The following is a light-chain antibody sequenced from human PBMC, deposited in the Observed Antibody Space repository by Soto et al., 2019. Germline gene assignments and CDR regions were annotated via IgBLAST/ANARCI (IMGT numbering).Light chain of an antibody. J-gene: IGLJ2*01. V-gene: IGLV2-23*02. Sequence: QSALTQPASVSGSPGHSITISFTGTSSDVGNYNLVSWYQQYPGKAPKLIIYDVSKRPSGISNRFSGSKSGNTASRTVSGLQAEDEADYYCFSYAGTSMLFGGGTKLTVL. CDR2: DVS. CDR3: FSYAGTSML. CDR1: SSDVGNYNL.